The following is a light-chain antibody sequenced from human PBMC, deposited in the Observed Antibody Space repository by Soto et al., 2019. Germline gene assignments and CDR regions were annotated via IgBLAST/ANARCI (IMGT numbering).Light chain of an antibody. CDR2: DVS. V-gene: IGLV2-14*01. CDR1: RSDVGGYNY. CDR3: SSYTSSSTPYV. J-gene: IGLJ1*01. Sequence: QSVVTQPASVSGSPGQSITISCTGTRSDVGGYNYVSWYQQHPGKAPKLMIYDVSNRPSGVSNRFSGSKSGNTASLTISGLQAEDEADYYCSSYTSSSTPYVFGTGTKVTVL.